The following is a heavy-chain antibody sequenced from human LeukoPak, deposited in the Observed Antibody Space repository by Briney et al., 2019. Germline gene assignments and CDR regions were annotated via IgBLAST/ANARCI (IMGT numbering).Heavy chain of an antibody. V-gene: IGHV1-18*01. Sequence: ASVKVSCKASGYTFTSYGISWVRQAPGQGLEWMGWISAYNGNTNYAQKLQGRVTMTTDTSTSTAYMELRSLRSDDTAVYYCARDRRYGSGIRYYYYYMDVWGKGTTVTISS. CDR2: ISAYNGNT. D-gene: IGHD3-10*01. CDR3: ARDRRYGSGIRYYYYYMDV. CDR1: GYTFTSYG. J-gene: IGHJ6*03.